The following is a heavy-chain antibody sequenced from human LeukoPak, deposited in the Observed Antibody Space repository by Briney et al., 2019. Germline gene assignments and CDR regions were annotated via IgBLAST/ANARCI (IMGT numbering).Heavy chain of an antibody. CDR3: ASRDGYNFFDF. D-gene: IGHD5-24*01. Sequence: GESLKISCKASGYVFTSYWIGWVRQMPGKGLDWMGIIYPGDSDTRYSPSFQGQVAISADKSISTAYLQWSSLQASDTAMYYCASRDGYNFFDFWGQGTLVTVSS. CDR2: IYPGDSDT. CDR1: GYVFTSYW. J-gene: IGHJ4*02. V-gene: IGHV5-51*01.